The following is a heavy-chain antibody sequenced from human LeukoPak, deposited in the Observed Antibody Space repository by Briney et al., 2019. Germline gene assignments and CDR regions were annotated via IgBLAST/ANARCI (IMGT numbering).Heavy chain of an antibody. V-gene: IGHV3-20*04. CDR3: ARVGYFHYYDSSGYYANYYFDY. D-gene: IGHD3-22*01. J-gene: IGHJ4*02. Sequence: RPGGSLRLSCAASGFTFDDYGMSWVRQAPGKGLEWVSGINWNGGSTGYADSVKGRFTISRDNAKNSLYLQMNSLRAEDTALYYCARVGYFHYYDSSGYYANYYFDYWGQGTLVTVSS. CDR2: INWNGGST. CDR1: GFTFDDYG.